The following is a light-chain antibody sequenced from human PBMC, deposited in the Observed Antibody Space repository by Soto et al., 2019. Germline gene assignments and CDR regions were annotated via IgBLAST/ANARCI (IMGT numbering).Light chain of an antibody. CDR1: SSDIGHYDY. Sequence: QSALTQPASVSGSPGQSITISCTGTSSDIGHYDYVSWYQQHPGKAPKLMIYQVTYRPSGVSNRYSGSKSGNAASLTISGLPADDEADYYCCSLTTSHTYVFGSGTKLTVL. V-gene: IGLV2-14*01. CDR2: QVT. J-gene: IGLJ1*01. CDR3: CSLTTSHTYV.